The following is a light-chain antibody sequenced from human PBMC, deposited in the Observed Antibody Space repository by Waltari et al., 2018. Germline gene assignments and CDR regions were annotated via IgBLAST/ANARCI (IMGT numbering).Light chain of an antibody. J-gene: IGKJ4*01. V-gene: IGKV1-5*03. CDR2: EAS. CDR1: QSISKW. Sequence: TQSPGTLSASAGDRVIISCRASQSISKWLAWYQQKPGKAPKLLIYEASTLQSGVPSRFSGTGSGTDFTLTISSLQPDDFATYYCQQYNSYSLLTFGGGTKVEIK. CDR3: QQYNSYSLLT.